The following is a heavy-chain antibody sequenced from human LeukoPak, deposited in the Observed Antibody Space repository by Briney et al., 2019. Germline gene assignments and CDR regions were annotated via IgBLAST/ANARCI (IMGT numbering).Heavy chain of an antibody. CDR3: AKLVVVVVAATRHDAFDI. CDR1: GFTFNIYA. D-gene: IGHD2-15*01. J-gene: IGHJ3*02. Sequence: PGGSLRLSCAASGFTFNIYAMSWVRQAPGKGLDWVSGISNSASDTYYADSVKGRFTISRDNSKNTLYLQMNSLRAEDTAVYYCAKLVVVVVAATRHDAFDIWGQGTMVTVSS. V-gene: IGHV3-23*01. CDR2: ISNSASDT.